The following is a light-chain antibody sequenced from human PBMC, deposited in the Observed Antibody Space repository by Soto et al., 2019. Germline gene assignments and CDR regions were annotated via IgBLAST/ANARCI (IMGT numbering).Light chain of an antibody. V-gene: IGKV3-11*01. Sequence: EIVLTQSHANLSLSPGERATLSCRASQSVSSYLAWYQQKPGQAPRLLIYDASNRATGIPARFSGSGSGTDFTLTISSLEPEDFAVYYCQQRSNWPPTFGQGTKVDIK. CDR3: QQRSNWPPT. J-gene: IGKJ1*01. CDR2: DAS. CDR1: QSVSSY.